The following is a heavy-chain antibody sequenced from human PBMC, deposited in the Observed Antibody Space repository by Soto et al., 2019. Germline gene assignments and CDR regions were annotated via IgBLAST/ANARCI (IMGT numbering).Heavy chain of an antibody. CDR3: TRDHYADFGVVLSR. V-gene: IGHV3-49*03. J-gene: IGHJ4*02. CDR1: GFTFGDYA. D-gene: IGHD3-3*01. Sequence: GGSLRLSCTASGFTFGDYAMSWFRQAPGKGLEWVGFIRSKAYGGTTEYAASVKGRFTISRDDSKSIAYLQMNSLKTEDTAVYYCTRDHYADFGVVLSRWGQGTLVTVSS. CDR2: IRSKAYGGTT.